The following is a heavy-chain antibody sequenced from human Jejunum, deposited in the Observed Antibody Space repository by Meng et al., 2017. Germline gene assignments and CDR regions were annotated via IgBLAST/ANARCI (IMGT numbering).Heavy chain of an antibody. V-gene: IGHV4-34*01. D-gene: IGHD3-3*01. CDR3: VDSKWSANY. CDR1: CGSFRGHY. Sequence: GPPAQWVGGLLTASGTPSRPCAGDCGSFRGHYWTWIRQPPGKGLEWIWEIDDSGSTHYNPSLGSRVTISVDTSKSQFSLKLISVTAADTGVYYCVDSKWSANYWGQGTLVTVSS. J-gene: IGHJ4*02. CDR2: IDDSGST.